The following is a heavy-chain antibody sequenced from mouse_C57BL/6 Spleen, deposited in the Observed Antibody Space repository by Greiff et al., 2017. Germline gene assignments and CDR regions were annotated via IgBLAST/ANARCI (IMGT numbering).Heavy chain of an antibody. CDR1: GYTFTEYT. J-gene: IGHJ1*03. D-gene: IGHD1-1*01. V-gene: IGHV1-62-2*01. CDR3: ARHEITTVAWYFDV. CDR2: FYPGSGSI. Sequence: VQRVESGAELVKPGASVKLSCKASGYTFTEYTIHWVKQRSGQGLEWIGWFYPGSGSIKYNEKFKDKATLTADKSSSTVYMERSRLTSEDSAVYFCARHEITTVAWYFDVWGTGTTVTVSS.